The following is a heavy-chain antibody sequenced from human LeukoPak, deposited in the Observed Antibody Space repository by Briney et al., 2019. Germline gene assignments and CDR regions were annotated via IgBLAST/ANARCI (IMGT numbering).Heavy chain of an antibody. D-gene: IGHD5-18*01. V-gene: IGHV4-4*07. J-gene: IGHJ6*03. CDR3: ARGIQRWTPYFYYYLDV. CDR2: IYTSGST. Sequence: SETLSLTSSGSGGTISSYYWSWIRQPAGKGLEWIGRIYTSGSTNYNPSLKSRVTMSVDTSKNQSSLKLSSVTAADTAVYYCARGIQRWTPYFYYYLDVWGKGTTVTVSS. CDR1: GGTISSYY.